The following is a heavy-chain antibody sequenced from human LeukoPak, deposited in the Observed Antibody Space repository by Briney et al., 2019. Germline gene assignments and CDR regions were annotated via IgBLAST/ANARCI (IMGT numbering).Heavy chain of an antibody. CDR1: GFTFSSYW. Sequence: GGSLRLSCVASGFTFSSYWMHWVRQAPGKGLVWVSRINSDGSSTSYADSVKGRFTISRDNAKNTLYLQMNSLRAEDTAVYYCARPYYYDSSGYLGNRGNDAFDIWGQGTMVTVSS. D-gene: IGHD3-22*01. CDR3: ARPYYYDSSGYLGNRGNDAFDI. CDR2: INSDGSST. J-gene: IGHJ3*02. V-gene: IGHV3-74*01.